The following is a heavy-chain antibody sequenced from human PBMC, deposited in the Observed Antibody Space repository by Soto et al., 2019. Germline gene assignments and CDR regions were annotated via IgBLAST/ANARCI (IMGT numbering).Heavy chain of an antibody. CDR2: MNPNSGNT. CDR3: AWGRVDWLDY. D-gene: IGHD3-9*01. CDR1: GYTFTSYD. V-gene: IGHV1-8*01. Sequence: QVQLVQSGAEVKKPGASVKVSCKASGYTFTSYDINWVRQATGQGLEWMGWMNPNSGNTGYAQKFQGGVTMTRNTSISTAYMELSSLGAGDKAVYYCAWGRVDWLDYWGQGTLVTVSS. J-gene: IGHJ4*02.